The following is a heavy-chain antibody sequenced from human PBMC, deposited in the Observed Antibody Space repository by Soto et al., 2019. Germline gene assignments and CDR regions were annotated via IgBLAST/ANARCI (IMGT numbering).Heavy chain of an antibody. D-gene: IGHD3-22*01. J-gene: IGHJ4*02. Sequence: QVQLVQSGAEVKKPGSSVTVSCKASGGTSSSSAISWLLQAHGQGLEWMGGIIPIFGTANYAQKFQGRVTITADESTRTAYMELSSLRSEDTAVYYCARGSSPYEVVTPDYWGQGTLVTVSS. CDR3: ARGSSPYEVVTPDY. CDR2: IIPIFGTA. V-gene: IGHV1-69*01. CDR1: GGTSSSSA.